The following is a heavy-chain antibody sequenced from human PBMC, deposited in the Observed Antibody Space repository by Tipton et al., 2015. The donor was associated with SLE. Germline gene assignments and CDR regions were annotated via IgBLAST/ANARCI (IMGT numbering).Heavy chain of an antibody. D-gene: IGHD3-22*01. J-gene: IGHJ3*01. Sequence: SLRLSCAASGFTFNKYYMSWIRQTPGKGLEWLSSMSDTGTTTKHADSVKGRFRMSRDDAKKTLHLQMSSLRAEDTAVYYCTRVPWSYDSSGYFYAFDVWGQGTTVTVSS. CDR3: TRVPWSYDSSGYFYAFDV. CDR1: GFTFNKYY. V-gene: IGHV3-11*01. CDR2: MSDTGTTT.